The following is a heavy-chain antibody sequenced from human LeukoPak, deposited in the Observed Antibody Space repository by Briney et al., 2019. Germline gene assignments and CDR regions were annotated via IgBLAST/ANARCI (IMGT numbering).Heavy chain of an antibody. J-gene: IGHJ4*02. CDR2: IKSKTDDGTT. D-gene: IGHD3-10*01. CDR1: GFTFSNAW. V-gene: IGHV3-15*01. CDR3: TTDTYYGSGRKDLFDY. Sequence: LGGSLRLFCAASGFTFSNAWMSWVRQAPGKGLEWVGRIKSKTDDGTTDYAAPVKGRFTISRDDSKNTLYLQMNSLKTEDTAVYYRTTDTYYGSGRKDLFDYWGQGTLVTVSS.